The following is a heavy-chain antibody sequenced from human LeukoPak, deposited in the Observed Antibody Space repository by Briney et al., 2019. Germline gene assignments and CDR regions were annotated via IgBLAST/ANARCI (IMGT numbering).Heavy chain of an antibody. J-gene: IGHJ5*02. CDR1: GGSIGSYY. CDR2: IYYSGST. CDR3: ARHYYSSSGWFDP. Sequence: SETLSLTCTVSGGSIGSYYWSWIRQPPGKGLEWIGYIYYSGSTNYNPSLKSRVTISVDTSKNQFSLKLSSVTAADTAVYYCARHYYSSSGWFDPWGQGTLVTVSS. D-gene: IGHD6-6*01. V-gene: IGHV4-59*01.